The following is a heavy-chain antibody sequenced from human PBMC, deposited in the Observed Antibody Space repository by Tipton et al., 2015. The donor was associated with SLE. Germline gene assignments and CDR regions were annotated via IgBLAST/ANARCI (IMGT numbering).Heavy chain of an antibody. D-gene: IGHD1-7*01. CDR1: GDSISSSSHY. J-gene: IGHJ4*02. CDR3: ARPGQGTRIDY. Sequence: TLSLTCTVSGDSISSSSHYWGWIRQPPGKGLEWIGSVYYSGSAYYNPSLESRVTISGDTSKNQFSLRVRSVTAADTAVYYCARPGQGTRIDYWGQGVLVTVSS. V-gene: IGHV4-39*01. CDR2: VYYSGSA.